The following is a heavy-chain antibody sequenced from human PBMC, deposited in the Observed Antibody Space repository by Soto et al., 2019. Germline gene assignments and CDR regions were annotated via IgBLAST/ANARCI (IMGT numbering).Heavy chain of an antibody. J-gene: IGHJ6*04. Sequence: GGSLRLSCAASGFTFSSYAMSWVRQAPWKGLEWVSAISGSGGSTYYADSVKGRFTISRDNSKNTLYLQMNSLRAEDTAVYYCAKSKQQLVHSYYGMVVWDDATTVTVPS. V-gene: IGHV3-23*01. CDR3: AKSKQQLVHSYYGMVV. CDR1: GFTFSSYA. CDR2: ISGSGGST. D-gene: IGHD6-13*01.